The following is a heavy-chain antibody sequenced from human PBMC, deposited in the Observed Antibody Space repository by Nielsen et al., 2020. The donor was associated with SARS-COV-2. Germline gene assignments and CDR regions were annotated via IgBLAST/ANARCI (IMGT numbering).Heavy chain of an antibody. V-gene: IGHV4-59*08. D-gene: IGHD6-19*01. CDR2: IYYSGST. CDR3: ARRSIAVYYYGMDV. J-gene: IGHJ6*02. Sequence: SETLSLTCTVSGGSISSYYWSWIRQPPGKGLEWIGYIYYSGSTNYNPSLKSRVTISVDTSKNQFSLKLSSVTAADTAVYYCARRSIAVYYYGMDVWGQGTTVTVSS. CDR1: GGSISSYY.